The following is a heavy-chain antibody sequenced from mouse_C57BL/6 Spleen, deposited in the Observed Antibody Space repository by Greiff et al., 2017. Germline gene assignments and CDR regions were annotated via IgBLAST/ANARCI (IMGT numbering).Heavy chain of an antibody. V-gene: IGHV1-55*01. CDR1: GYTFTSYG. D-gene: IGHD1-1*01. CDR2: IYPGSGST. CDR3: ARGDYYGSFAY. Sequence: QVQLQQPGAGLVKPGASVKLSCKASGYTFTSYGITWVKQRPGQGLEWIGDIYPGSGSTHYNETLKSKATLTVDTSSSTASMQLSILTSEDSAVYYCARGDYYGSFAYWGQGTLVTVSA. J-gene: IGHJ3*01.